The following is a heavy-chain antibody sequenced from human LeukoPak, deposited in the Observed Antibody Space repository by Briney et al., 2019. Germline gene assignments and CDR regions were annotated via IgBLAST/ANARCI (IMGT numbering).Heavy chain of an antibody. CDR2: MSNSRSYI. D-gene: IGHD2-2*02. CDR1: GFTFSIYS. Sequence: GGTLRLSCAASGFTFSIYSMNWVRQAPGKGLEWMRSMSNSRSYIYYADSVKGRFTMTRDNAKNTLYLQMNSLRAEDTAMYYCARERVCSSTSCYRGSMDVWGKGTTVTVSS. J-gene: IGHJ6*03. V-gene: IGHV3-21*01. CDR3: ARERVCSSTSCYRGSMDV.